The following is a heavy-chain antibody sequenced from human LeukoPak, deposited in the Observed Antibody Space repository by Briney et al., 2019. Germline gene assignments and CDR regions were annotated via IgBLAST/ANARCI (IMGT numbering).Heavy chain of an antibody. D-gene: IGHD2-2*01. CDR1: GGSISSYY. Sequence: PSETLSLTCTVSGGSISSYYWSWIRQPAGKGLEWIGRIYTSGSTNYNPSLKSRVTMSVDTSKTPFSLKLSSVTAADTAVYYCARDGYCSSTSCPRGYNWFDPWGQGTLVTVSS. CDR3: ARDGYCSSTSCPRGYNWFDP. J-gene: IGHJ5*02. CDR2: IYTSGST. V-gene: IGHV4-4*07.